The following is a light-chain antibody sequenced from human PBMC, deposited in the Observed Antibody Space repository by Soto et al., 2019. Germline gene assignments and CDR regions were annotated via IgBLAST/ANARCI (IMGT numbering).Light chain of an antibody. Sequence: EIVLTQSPGTLSLSPGERATLSCRASQSIISTYLAWYQQKPGQAPRLLIYDASSRATGIPDRFSGSGSETDFTLTISRLEPEDVAVNYCQQYGSSPVSFGGGTKVEI. J-gene: IGKJ4*01. CDR2: DAS. CDR1: QSIISTY. V-gene: IGKV3-20*01. CDR3: QQYGSSPVS.